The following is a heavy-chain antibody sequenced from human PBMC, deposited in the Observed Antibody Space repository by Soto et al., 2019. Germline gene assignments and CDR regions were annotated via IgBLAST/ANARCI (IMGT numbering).Heavy chain of an antibody. D-gene: IGHD6-19*01. Sequence: QLQLQESGSGLVKPSQTLSLTCAVSGGSISSGGYSWNWIRQPPGKGLEWIGYIYHSGSTYYNPSLKRRGTISVDRSKNQLSLKLSSATAADTAVYYWARDGSGWAADDTYFDYWGQGTLVTVSS. CDR3: ARDGSGWAADDTYFDY. CDR1: GGSISSGGYS. CDR2: IYHSGST. J-gene: IGHJ4*02. V-gene: IGHV4-30-2*01.